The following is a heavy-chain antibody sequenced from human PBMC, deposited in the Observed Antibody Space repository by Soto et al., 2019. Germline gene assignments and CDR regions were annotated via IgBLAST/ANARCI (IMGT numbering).Heavy chain of an antibody. J-gene: IGHJ6*02. Sequence: VQLVESGGGSVQPGGSLRLSSSASGFSLSDYWIHWVRHLPGKGLVWVSRIKNDGSGTSYADSVIGRFTISRDNAKNTLYLQMNSLRVDDTAVYYCARGPEGDRSGNYGLSVWGQGTTVIVSS. CDR3: ARGPEGDRSGNYGLSV. D-gene: IGHD3-22*01. CDR2: IKNDGSGT. CDR1: GFSLSDYW. V-gene: IGHV3-74*01.